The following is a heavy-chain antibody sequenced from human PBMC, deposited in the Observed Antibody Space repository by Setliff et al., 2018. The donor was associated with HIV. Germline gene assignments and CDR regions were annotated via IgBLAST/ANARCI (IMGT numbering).Heavy chain of an antibody. V-gene: IGHV3-74*01. CDR3: AREQGGYGGGFDY. CDR1: GFTFSSYW. CDR2: INSDGSST. D-gene: IGHD5-12*01. J-gene: IGHJ4*02. Sequence: TGGSLRLSCAASGFTFSSYWMHWVRQAPGKGLVWVSRINSDGSSTSYADSVKGRFTISRDNAKNTLYLQMNSLRAEDTAVYYCAREQGGYGGGFDYWGQGTLVTVSS.